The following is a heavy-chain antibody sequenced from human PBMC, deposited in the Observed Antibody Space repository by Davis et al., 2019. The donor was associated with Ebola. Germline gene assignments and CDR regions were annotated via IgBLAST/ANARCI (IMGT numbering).Heavy chain of an antibody. V-gene: IGHV3-23*01. CDR1: GFTFSSYA. Sequence: GESLKISCAASGFTFSSYAMSWVRQAPGKGLEWVSAISGSGGSTCYADSVKGRFTISRDNSKNTLYLQMNSLRAEDTAVYYCAKVAISSLRPLFDYWGQGTLVTVSS. D-gene: IGHD3-16*01. CDR3: AKVAISSLRPLFDY. CDR2: ISGSGGST. J-gene: IGHJ4*02.